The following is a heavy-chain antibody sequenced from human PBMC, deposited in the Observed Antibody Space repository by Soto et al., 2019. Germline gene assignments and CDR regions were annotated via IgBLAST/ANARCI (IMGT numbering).Heavy chain of an antibody. D-gene: IGHD6-13*01. CDR1: GFTFSSYG. CDR2: IWYDGSNK. Sequence: QVQLVESGGGVVQPGRSLRLSCAASGFTFSSYGMHWVRQAPGKGLEWVAVIWYDGSNKYYADSVKGRFTISRDNSKNTLYLQMNSLRAEDTAVYYCARGGYSSYVLDWYFDLWGRGTLVTVSS. J-gene: IGHJ2*01. V-gene: IGHV3-33*01. CDR3: ARGGYSSYVLDWYFDL.